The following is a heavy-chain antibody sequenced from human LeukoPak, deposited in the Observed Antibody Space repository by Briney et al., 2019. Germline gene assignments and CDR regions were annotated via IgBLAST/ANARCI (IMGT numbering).Heavy chain of an antibody. CDR1: GFTFSSFW. D-gene: IGHD5-24*01. CDR2: INQDGSEK. V-gene: IGHV3-7*01. J-gene: IGHJ4*02. Sequence: GGSLRLSCAASGFTFSSFWMTWVRQAPGKGLEWVANINQDGSEKYYVDSVKGRFTISRDNAKNSLYLQMNSLRAGDTAVYYCAKNYRLLGYWGQGTLVTVSS. CDR3: AKNYRLLGY.